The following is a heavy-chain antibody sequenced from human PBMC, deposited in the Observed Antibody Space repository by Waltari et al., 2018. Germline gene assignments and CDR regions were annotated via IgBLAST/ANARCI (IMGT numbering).Heavy chain of an antibody. Sequence: EVQLLESGGGLVQPGGSLRLSCAASGFTFISYDMSWVRQAPGKGLEWVSGFSGPGLTPFYAASGKGRFSISRDNSKNTLYLQINGLGADDTAVYYCAKVGGIAAAEFQFDFWGRGTLVTVSS. J-gene: IGHJ4*02. CDR2: FSGPGLTP. D-gene: IGHD6-13*01. V-gene: IGHV3-23*01. CDR1: GFTFISYD. CDR3: AKVGGIAAAEFQFDF.